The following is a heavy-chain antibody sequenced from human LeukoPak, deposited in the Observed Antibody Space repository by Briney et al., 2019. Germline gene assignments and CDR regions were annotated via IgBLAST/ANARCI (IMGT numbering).Heavy chain of an antibody. V-gene: IGHV3-7*01. CDR3: ARVARGDYYYYYMDV. Sequence: GGSLRLSCAAPGFTFSNYWMSWVRQAPGKGLEWVANIKQVGSEKFYVDSVKGRFTISRDNAKNTLYLQMNSLRAEDTALYYCARVARGDYYYYYMDVWGKGTTVTVCS. J-gene: IGHJ6*03. CDR1: GFTFSNYW. D-gene: IGHD3-10*01. CDR2: IKQVGSEK.